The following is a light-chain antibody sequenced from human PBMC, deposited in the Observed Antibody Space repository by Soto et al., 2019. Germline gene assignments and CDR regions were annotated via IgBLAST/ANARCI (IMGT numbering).Light chain of an antibody. J-gene: IGKJ2*01. CDR1: QSVSSN. CDR3: QQYDNWPPFT. V-gene: IGKV3-15*01. Sequence: EIVMTQSPATLSVSPGGRATLSCRANQSVSSNLAWYQQKPGQAPRLLFYGASTRATGIPARFSGGGSGTDFTLSISSLQSEDFAVYYCQQYDNWPPFTFGQGTTVEIK. CDR2: GAS.